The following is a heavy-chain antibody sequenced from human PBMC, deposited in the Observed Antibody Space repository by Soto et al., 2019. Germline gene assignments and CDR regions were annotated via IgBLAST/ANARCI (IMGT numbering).Heavy chain of an antibody. D-gene: IGHD6-19*01. CDR3: GSGSGWYGAY. CDR1: GYPFTTYY. V-gene: IGHV1-46*01. CDR2: INPSGGGT. J-gene: IGHJ4*02. Sequence: QVQLVQSGAEVKKPGASVKVSCKASGYPFTTYYMHWVRQAPGQGLEWMGMINPSGGGTTDAQQCQGRVTVTSDTSTNTVYIELTSLTSEDTALYYCGSGSGWYGAYWGQGPLVSVSS.